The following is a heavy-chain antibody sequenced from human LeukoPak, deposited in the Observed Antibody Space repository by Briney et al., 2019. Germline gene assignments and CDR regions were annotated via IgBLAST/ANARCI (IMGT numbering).Heavy chain of an antibody. D-gene: IGHD3-22*01. CDR2: IRRIAHGGTT. V-gene: IGHV3-49*04. CDR3: TRVTYYYDNSGYFHFDS. Sequence: PGGSLRLSCTTSGFTFGDYAMSWVRQAPGKGLEWVSFIRRIAHGGTTEYAASVKGRFSSSRDDSKSIAYLQMNSLKTEDTAVYFCTRVTYYYDNSGYFHFDSWGQGSLVTVSS. J-gene: IGHJ4*02. CDR1: GFTFGDYA.